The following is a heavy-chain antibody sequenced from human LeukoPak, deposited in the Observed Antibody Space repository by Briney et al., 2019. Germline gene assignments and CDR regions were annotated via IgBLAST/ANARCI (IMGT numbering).Heavy chain of an antibody. CDR3: ARDRATAWYFDL. CDR2: IIPIFGTA. V-gene: IGHV1-69*13. CDR1: GGTFSSYA. J-gene: IGHJ2*01. D-gene: IGHD5-12*01. Sequence: TSVKVSCKASGGTFSSYAISWVRQAPGQGLEWMGGIIPIFGTANYAQKFQGRVTITADESTSTAYMELSSLRSEDTAVYYCARDRATAWYFDLWGRGTLVTVSS.